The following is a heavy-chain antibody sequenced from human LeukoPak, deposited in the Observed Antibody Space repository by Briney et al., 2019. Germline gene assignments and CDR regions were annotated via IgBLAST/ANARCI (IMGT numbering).Heavy chain of an antibody. CDR1: GGSISSYY. J-gene: IGHJ4*02. V-gene: IGHV4-59*01. CDR3: ARVRDSSGWSPYYYFDY. CDR2: IYYSGST. Sequence: SETLSLTCTVSGGSISSYYWSWIRQPPGKGLEWIGYIYYSGSTNYNPSLKSRVTISVETSKNQFSLKLSSVTAADTAVYYCARVRDSSGWSPYYYFDYWGQGTLVTVSS. D-gene: IGHD6-19*01.